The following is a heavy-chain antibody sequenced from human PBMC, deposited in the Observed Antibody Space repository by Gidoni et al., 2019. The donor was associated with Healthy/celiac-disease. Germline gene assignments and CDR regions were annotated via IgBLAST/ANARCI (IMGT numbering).Heavy chain of an antibody. J-gene: IGHJ4*02. CDR3: TTDDYYYGSGSYYSPTLFDY. V-gene: IGHV3-15*01. D-gene: IGHD3-10*01. Sequence: LEWVGRIKSKTDGGTTDYAAPVKGRSTISRDDSKNTLYLQMNSLKTEDTAVYYCTTDDYYYGSGSYYSPTLFDYWGQGTLVTASS. CDR2: IKSKTDGGTT.